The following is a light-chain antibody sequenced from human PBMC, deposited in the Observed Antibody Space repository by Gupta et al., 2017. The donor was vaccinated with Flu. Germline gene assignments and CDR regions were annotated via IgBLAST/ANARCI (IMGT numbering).Light chain of an antibody. J-gene: IGKJ3*01. Sequence: EIVMTQSPATLSVSPGERATLSCRASQSVSSNLAWYQQKPGQAPRLLIYGASTRATGIPDRFSGSGSGTEFTLTISSLQSEDFAVYYWQQDNNLHLFGHGTKVDIK. CDR3: QQDNNLHL. CDR1: QSVSSN. CDR2: GAS. V-gene: IGKV3-15*01.